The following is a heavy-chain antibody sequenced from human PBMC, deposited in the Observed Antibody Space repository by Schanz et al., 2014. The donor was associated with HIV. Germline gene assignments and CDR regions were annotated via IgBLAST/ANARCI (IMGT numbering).Heavy chain of an antibody. J-gene: IGHJ4*02. D-gene: IGHD6-19*01. CDR2: ISSIGRT. Sequence: VQLVESGGGVVQPGRSLRLSCAVSGFSVSTNYIIWVRQAPGQGLEWVSVISSIGRTNQADSVKGRFTISRDNSKNTVYLQMNSLGAEDTAVYYCAKVAIHSSGWLPFDYWGQGTLVTVSS. V-gene: IGHV3-53*01. CDR3: AKVAIHSSGWLPFDY. CDR1: GFSVSTNY.